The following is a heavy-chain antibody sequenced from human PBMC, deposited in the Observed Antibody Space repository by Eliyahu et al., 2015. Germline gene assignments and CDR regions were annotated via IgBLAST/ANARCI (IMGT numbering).Heavy chain of an antibody. CDR2: ISGSGGHT. CDR1: GFTFGXYA. V-gene: IGHV3-23*04. J-gene: IGHJ6*03. Sequence: EVQLVESGGGLVQPGGSLRLSCAASGFTFGXYAMTWVRQAPGRGLEWVSAISGSGGHTYYADSVKGRFTISRDNSKNTLYLQMNSLRAEDTAVYYCAKSYCTTCYDPYYYYYMDVWGKGTTVTVSS. CDR3: AKSYCTTCYDPYYYYYMDV. D-gene: IGHD2-2*01.